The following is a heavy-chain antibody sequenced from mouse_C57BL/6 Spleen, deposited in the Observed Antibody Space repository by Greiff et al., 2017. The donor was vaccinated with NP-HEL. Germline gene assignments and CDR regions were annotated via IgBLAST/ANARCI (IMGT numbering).Heavy chain of an antibody. Sequence: VQLQQSGAELMKPGASVKLSCKATGYTFTGYWIEWVKQRPGHGLEWIGEILPGSGSTNYNEKFKGKATFTADTSSNTAYMQLSSLTTEDSAIYDCEKESNYYGSSDDYFDYWGQGTTLTVSS. V-gene: IGHV1-9*01. CDR1: GYTFTGYW. CDR3: EKESNYYGSSDDYFDY. J-gene: IGHJ2*01. D-gene: IGHD1-1*01. CDR2: ILPGSGST.